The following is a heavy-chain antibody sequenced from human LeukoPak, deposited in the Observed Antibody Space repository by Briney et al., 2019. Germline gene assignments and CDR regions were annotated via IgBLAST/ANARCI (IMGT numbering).Heavy chain of an antibody. CDR3: ARGRVAGNY. V-gene: IGHV4-59*01. Sequence: ASETLSLTCTVSGXSISSYYWSWIRQPPGKGLEWIGYIYYSGSTNYNPSLKSRVTISVDTSKNQFSLKLSSVTAADTAVYYCARGRVAGNYWGQGTLVTVSS. J-gene: IGHJ4*02. CDR1: GXSISSYY. D-gene: IGHD6-19*01. CDR2: IYYSGST.